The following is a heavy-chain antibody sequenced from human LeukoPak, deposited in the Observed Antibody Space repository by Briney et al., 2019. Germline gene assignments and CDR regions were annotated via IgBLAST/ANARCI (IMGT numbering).Heavy chain of an antibody. J-gene: IGHJ4*02. CDR1: GGSISTFS. Sequence: PSETLSLTCTVSGGSISTFSWSWIRQFPGKGLEWVGSIYLKSTNYNPSLKSRFATSVATSKNPFSLRLDPVSTADTAVYYCARDTTVASGMQYWGQGTLVTVSS. CDR3: ARDTTVASGMQY. V-gene: IGHV4-59*01. CDR2: IYLKST. D-gene: IGHD6-19*01.